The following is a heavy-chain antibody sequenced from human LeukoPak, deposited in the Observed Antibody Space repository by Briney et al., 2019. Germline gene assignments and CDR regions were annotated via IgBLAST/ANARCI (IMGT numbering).Heavy chain of an antibody. V-gene: IGHV1-18*01. CDR1: GYTFTSYG. J-gene: IGHJ4*02. CDR2: ISAYNGNT. Sequence: ASVKVSCKASGYTFTSYGISWVRQAPGQGLEWMGWISAYNGNTNYAQKLQGRVTMTTDTSTSTAYMELSRLRSDDTAVYYCARLPSTVTTPDYWGQGTLVTVSS. D-gene: IGHD4-17*01. CDR3: ARLPSTVTTPDY.